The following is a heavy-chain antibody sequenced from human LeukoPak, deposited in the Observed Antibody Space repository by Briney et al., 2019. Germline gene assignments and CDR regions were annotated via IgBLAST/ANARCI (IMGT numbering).Heavy chain of an antibody. V-gene: IGHV1-46*01. CDR2: INPCGGST. D-gene: IGHD6-13*01. CDR1: RSTFTSYY. CDR3: ARELRAAAGMKNYMVV. J-gene: IGHJ6*03. Sequence: SVKVSCKASRSTFTSYYMHSVRQAPGQGLEWLGIINPCGGSTSYAQNFQGRVTMTSDKSTTTIYIELSSLRSEDQTVYYFARELRAAAGMKNYMVVWGKGATVTISS.